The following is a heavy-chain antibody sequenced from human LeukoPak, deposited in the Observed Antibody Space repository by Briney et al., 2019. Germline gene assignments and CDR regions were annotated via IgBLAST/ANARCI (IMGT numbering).Heavy chain of an antibody. CDR2: TVGGSDGT. CDR3: AKLTTS. J-gene: IGHJ4*02. D-gene: IGHD4-11*01. CDR1: GFTFSSNS. V-gene: IGHV3-23*01. Sequence: GGSLRLSCAASGFTFSSNSMSWVRQAPGKGLEWVAVTVGGSDGTYYADSVKGRFTISRDNSNNTLYLQMNSLRAEDTAVYYCAKLTTSWGQGTLVTVSS.